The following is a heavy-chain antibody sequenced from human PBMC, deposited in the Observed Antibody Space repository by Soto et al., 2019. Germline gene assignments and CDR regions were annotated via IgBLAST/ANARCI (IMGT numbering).Heavy chain of an antibody. CDR3: AKDRSLKVGATFPDY. J-gene: IGHJ4*02. CDR2: ISYDGSNK. V-gene: IGHV3-30*18. CDR1: GFTFSSYG. D-gene: IGHD1-26*01. Sequence: QVQLVESGGGVVQPGRSLRLSCAASGFTFSSYGMHWVRQAPGKGLEWVAVISYDGSNKYYADSVKGRFTISRDNSKNTLYLQMNSLRAEDTAVYYCAKDRSLKVGATFPDYWGQGTLVTVSS.